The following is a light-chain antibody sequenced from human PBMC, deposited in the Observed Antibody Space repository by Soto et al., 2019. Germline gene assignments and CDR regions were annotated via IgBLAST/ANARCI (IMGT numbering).Light chain of an antibody. J-gene: IGLJ2*01. Sequence: QSVLTQPPSASGSPGQSVTISCTGSSSDVGGYEYVSWYQQHPGKAPKLIIYEVIKRPSGVPDRFSGSKSGNTASLTLSGLQAEDEDDYYCSSYAGSNNLHVLFGGGTKLTVL. V-gene: IGLV2-8*01. CDR1: SSDVGGYEY. CDR3: SSYAGSNNLHVL. CDR2: EVI.